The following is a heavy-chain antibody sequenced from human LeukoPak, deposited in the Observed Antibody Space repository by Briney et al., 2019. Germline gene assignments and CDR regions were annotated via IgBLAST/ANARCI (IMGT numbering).Heavy chain of an antibody. CDR1: GFTFSSYA. CDR3: AKEAPLHCSGGSCYWYYFDY. D-gene: IGHD2-15*01. CDR2: ISGSGGSA. V-gene: IGHV3-23*01. J-gene: IGHJ4*02. Sequence: GGSLRLSCAASGFTFSSYAMSWVRQAPGKGLEWVSAISGSGGSAYYADSVKGRFTISRDNSKNTLYLQMNSLRAEDTAVYYCAKEAPLHCSGGSCYWYYFDYWGQGTLVTVSS.